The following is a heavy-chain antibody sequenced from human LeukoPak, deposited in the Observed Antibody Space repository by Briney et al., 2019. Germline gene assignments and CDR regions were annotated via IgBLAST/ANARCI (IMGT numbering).Heavy chain of an antibody. CDR2: INPNSGGT. V-gene: IGHV1-2*02. CDR3: ASFYAPDRGIESQNLVTVY. Sequence: GASVKVSCRASGYTFTDYYMHWVRQAPGQGLEWMGWINPNSGGTEYAQKFQGRITLTRDTSISTAYMELSRLRSDDTAVYYCASFYAPDRGIESQNLVTVYWGQGTLVSVSS. CDR1: GYTFTDYY. D-gene: IGHD2/OR15-2a*01. J-gene: IGHJ4*02.